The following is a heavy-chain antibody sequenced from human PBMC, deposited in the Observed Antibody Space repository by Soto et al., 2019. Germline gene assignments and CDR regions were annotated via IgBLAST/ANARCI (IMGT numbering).Heavy chain of an antibody. CDR1: GFTFSSYA. CDR2: ISGSGGST. Sequence: EVQLLESGGGLVQPGGSLRLSCAASGFTFSSYAMSWVRQAPGKGLEWVSAISGSGGSTYYADSVKGRFTISRDNSKNTLYLHMTSLRAEDTAVYYCAHRPYRRSPTCFDPWGQGTLVTVSS. J-gene: IGHJ5*02. CDR3: AHRPYRRSPTCFDP. V-gene: IGHV3-23*01.